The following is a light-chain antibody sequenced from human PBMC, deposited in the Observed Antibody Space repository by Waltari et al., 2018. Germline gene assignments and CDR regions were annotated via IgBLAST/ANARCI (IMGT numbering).Light chain of an antibody. CDR2: GDT. Sequence: QSVLTQPPSVSGAPGQRVTISCTGTRSNIGADYDVHWYQQFPGTAPQLLIYGDTNRPSGVPDRCSGSKSGTSAFLAITGLQTEDEADYYCQSYDSSLSGNYVFGTGTKVTVL. J-gene: IGLJ1*01. CDR3: QSYDSSLSGNYV. V-gene: IGLV1-40*01. CDR1: RSNIGADYD.